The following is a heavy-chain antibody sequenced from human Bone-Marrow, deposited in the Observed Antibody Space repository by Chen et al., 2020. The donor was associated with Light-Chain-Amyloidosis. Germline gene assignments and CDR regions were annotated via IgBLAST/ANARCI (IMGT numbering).Heavy chain of an antibody. J-gene: IGHJ4*02. D-gene: IGHD5-12*01. Sequence: EVQLGQSGPEVKKPGESLKISCKGSGYTFPNYWIGWVRQMPGKGLEWMGVIYPDDSVARYSPSFAGQGTISADKSLTTDYLQWRSLKASDTAMYYCARRRDGYNFDYWGQGTLVTVSS. CDR3: ARRRDGYNFDY. CDR1: GYTFPNYW. V-gene: IGHV5-51*01. CDR2: IYPDDSVA.